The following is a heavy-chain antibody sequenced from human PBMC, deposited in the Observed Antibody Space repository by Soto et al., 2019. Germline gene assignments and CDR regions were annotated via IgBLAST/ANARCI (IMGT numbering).Heavy chain of an antibody. CDR2: IIPIFGTA. Sequence: QVQLVQSGAEVKKPGSSVKVSCKASGGTFSSYSISWVRQAPGQGLEWMGGIIPIFGTANYAQKFQGRVTITADESTSTAYMELSSLRSEDTAVYYCARGKMNEQWLAPSFDYWGQGTLVTVSS. V-gene: IGHV1-69*01. D-gene: IGHD6-19*01. CDR3: ARGKMNEQWLAPSFDY. J-gene: IGHJ4*02. CDR1: GGTFSSYS.